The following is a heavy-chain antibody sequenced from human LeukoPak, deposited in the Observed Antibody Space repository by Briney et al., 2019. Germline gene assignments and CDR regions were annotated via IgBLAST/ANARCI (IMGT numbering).Heavy chain of an antibody. J-gene: IGHJ4*02. V-gene: IGHV1-2*02. CDR3: ARDSSGYDF. CDR2: INPNSGGT. D-gene: IGHD3-22*01. Sequence: GASVKVSCKASGYTFTGYYMHWVRQATGQGLEWMGWINPNSGGTNFAQKFQGRVTMARDTSITTAYMGLRRLRSDDTAVYYCARDSSGYDFWGQGTLVTVSS. CDR1: GYTFTGYY.